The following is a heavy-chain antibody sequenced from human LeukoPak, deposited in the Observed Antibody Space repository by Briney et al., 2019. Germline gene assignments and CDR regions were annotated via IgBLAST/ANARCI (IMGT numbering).Heavy chain of an antibody. CDR1: GYTFTSYG. J-gene: IGHJ5*02. Sequence: ASVTVSCKASGYTFTSYGISWVRQAPGQGVEWMGWISAYNGNTNYAQKLQGRVTMTTDTSTSTAYMELRSLRSDDTAVYYCARDYNYYDSSGGTWGQGTLVTVSS. CDR2: ISAYNGNT. CDR3: ARDYNYYDSSGGT. D-gene: IGHD3-22*01. V-gene: IGHV1-18*01.